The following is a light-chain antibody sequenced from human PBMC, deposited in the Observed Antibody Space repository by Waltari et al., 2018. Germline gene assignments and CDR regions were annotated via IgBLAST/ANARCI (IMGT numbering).Light chain of an antibody. Sequence: SYELTQPPSVSVSPGQTARLSCSGNTLSKHYSYWYQQKPGQAPVLVMYKDSERPSGIPERFSGSRSRTTFTLTIGGVQAEDEADYYSQAADTSKTYFFGTGTKVTVL. CDR3: QAADTSKTYF. CDR2: KDS. CDR1: TLSKHY. J-gene: IGLJ1*01. V-gene: IGLV3-25*03.